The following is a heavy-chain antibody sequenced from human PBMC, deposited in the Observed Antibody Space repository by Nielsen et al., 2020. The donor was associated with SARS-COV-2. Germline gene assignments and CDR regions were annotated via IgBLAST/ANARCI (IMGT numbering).Heavy chain of an antibody. CDR1: GFTFSDYY. J-gene: IGHJ2*01. CDR3: ARCFGDYYWCFDL. CDR2: ISSSSSYT. Sequence: GESLKISCAASGFTFSDYYMSWIRQAPGKGLEWVSYISSSSSYTNYADSVKGRFTISRDNAKNSLYLQMNSLRAEDTAVYYCARCFGDYYWCFDLWGRGTLVTVSS. V-gene: IGHV3-11*03. D-gene: IGHD4-17*01.